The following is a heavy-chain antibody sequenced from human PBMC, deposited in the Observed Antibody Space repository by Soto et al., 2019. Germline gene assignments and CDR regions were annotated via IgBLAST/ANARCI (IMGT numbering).Heavy chain of an antibody. CDR3: ARDKGDYGVEP. CDR1: GGSISSYY. D-gene: IGHD4-17*01. Sequence: SETLSLTCTVSGGSISSYYWSWIRQPPGKGLEWIGYIYYSGSTNYNPSLKSRVTISVDTSKNQFSLKLSSVTAADTAVYYCARDKGDYGVEPWGQGTLVTVSS. V-gene: IGHV4-59*01. J-gene: IGHJ5*02. CDR2: IYYSGST.